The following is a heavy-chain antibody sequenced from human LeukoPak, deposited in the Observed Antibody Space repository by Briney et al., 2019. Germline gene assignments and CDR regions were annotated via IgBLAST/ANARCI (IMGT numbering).Heavy chain of an antibody. CDR3: ATGGSFYGEDY. J-gene: IGHJ4*02. Sequence: GGSLRLSCAASGFTFSSYAMSWVRQAPGKGLEWVSAISGSGGSTYYADSVKGRFTISRDNAKNSLYLQMNSLRAEDTAVYYCATGGSFYGEDYWGQGTLVTVSS. V-gene: IGHV3-23*01. CDR2: ISGSGGST. CDR1: GFTFSSYA. D-gene: IGHD1-26*01.